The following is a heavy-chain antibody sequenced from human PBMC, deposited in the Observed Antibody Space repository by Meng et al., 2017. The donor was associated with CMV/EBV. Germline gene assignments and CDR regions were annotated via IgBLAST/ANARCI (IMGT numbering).Heavy chain of an antibody. D-gene: IGHD4-17*01. Sequence: GESLKISCAASGFTFNTYGMHWVRQAPGKGLEWVAFIHFDGISKFYADSVKGRFTISRDNFKNTLYLQMNSLRVEDTAVYYCAKDRSNGDYAFDYWGQGTLVTVSS. V-gene: IGHV3-30*02. J-gene: IGHJ4*02. CDR1: GFTFNTYG. CDR2: IHFDGISK. CDR3: AKDRSNGDYAFDY.